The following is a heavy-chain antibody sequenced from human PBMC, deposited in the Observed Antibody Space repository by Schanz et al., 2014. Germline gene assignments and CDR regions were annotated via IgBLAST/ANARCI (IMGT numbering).Heavy chain of an antibody. CDR1: GFIFSNFA. CDR3: ARDPTTRPTVIDY. Sequence: EVQLVESGGGLVQPGGSLRLSCAASGFIFSNFAMEWVRQAPGKGLEWVSAISGSGAGTYYADSVKGRFTFSRDNSKNTLYLQMNSLRAEDTAVYYCARDPTTRPTVIDYWGQGTLVTVSS. CDR2: ISGSGAGT. V-gene: IGHV3-23*04. J-gene: IGHJ4*02. D-gene: IGHD4-4*01.